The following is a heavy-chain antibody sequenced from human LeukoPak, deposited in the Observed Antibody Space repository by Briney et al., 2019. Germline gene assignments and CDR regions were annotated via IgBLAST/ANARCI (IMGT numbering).Heavy chain of an antibody. Sequence: ASVKVSCKVSGYSVMELSMHWVRQAPGKGHEWMGGFDPEDGETIYAQKFQGRVTMTEDTSTDTAYMELSSLRSEDTAVYYCATPGPDWGDAFDIWGQGTMVTVSS. V-gene: IGHV1-24*01. J-gene: IGHJ3*02. CDR1: GYSVMELS. CDR3: ATPGPDWGDAFDI. CDR2: FDPEDGET. D-gene: IGHD3/OR15-3a*01.